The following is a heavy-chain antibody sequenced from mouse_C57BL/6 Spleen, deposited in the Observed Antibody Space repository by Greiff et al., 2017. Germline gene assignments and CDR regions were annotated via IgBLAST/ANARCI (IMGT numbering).Heavy chain of an antibody. D-gene: IGHD2-3*01. CDR2: ISDGGSYT. CDR1: GFTFSSYA. Sequence: EVMLVESGGGLVKPGGSLKLSCAASGFTFSSYAMSWVRQTPEKRLEWVATISDGGSYTYYPDNVKGRFTISRDNAKNNLYLQMSHLKSEDTAMYYCARGSIYDGYYDAMDYWGQGTSVTVSS. V-gene: IGHV5-4*03. CDR3: ARGSIYDGYYDAMDY. J-gene: IGHJ4*01.